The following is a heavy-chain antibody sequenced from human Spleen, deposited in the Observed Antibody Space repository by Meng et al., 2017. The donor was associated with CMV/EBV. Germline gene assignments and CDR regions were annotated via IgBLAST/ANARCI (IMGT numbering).Heavy chain of an antibody. CDR1: EFTFSNYA. J-gene: IGHJ4*02. Sequence: GESLKISCAASEFTFSNYAMSWVRQAPGRGLAWVSAITASGGSTYYADSVKGRFTVSRDNSKNTLYLQMDSLTTEDTALYYCAKDKHTSGWPYYFDSWGQGTLVTVS. CDR2: ITASGGST. CDR3: AKDKHTSGWPYYFDS. V-gene: IGHV3-23*01. D-gene: IGHD6-19*01.